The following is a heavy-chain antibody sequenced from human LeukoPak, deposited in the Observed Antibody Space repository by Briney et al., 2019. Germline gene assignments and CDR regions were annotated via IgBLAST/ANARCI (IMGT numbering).Heavy chain of an antibody. CDR3: ARLRFLEWLLRYYYYMDV. J-gene: IGHJ6*03. D-gene: IGHD3-3*01. CDR2: INHSGST. Sequence: SETLSLTCAVYGGSFSGYYWSWIRQPPGKGLEWIGEINHSGSTNYNPSLKSRVTISVDTSKNQFSPKLSSVTAADTAVYYCARLRFLEWLLRYYYYMDVWGKGTTVTVSS. CDR1: GGSFSGYY. V-gene: IGHV4-34*01.